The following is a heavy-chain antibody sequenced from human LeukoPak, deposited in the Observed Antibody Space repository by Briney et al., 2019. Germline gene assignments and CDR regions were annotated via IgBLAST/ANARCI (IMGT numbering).Heavy chain of an antibody. D-gene: IGHD3-16*01. Sequence: GGSLRLSCAASGFTFSRFWIYWVRHAPGKGLVWVSRIYSDGSETMYADSVKGRFTISRDNAKNTLYLQMNSLRAEATALCYCARVRMGDDFNPFAYSGHGTPVTASS. CDR2: IYSDGSET. J-gene: IGHJ4*01. V-gene: IGHV3-74*03. CDR3: ARVRMGDDFNPFAY. CDR1: GFTFSRFW.